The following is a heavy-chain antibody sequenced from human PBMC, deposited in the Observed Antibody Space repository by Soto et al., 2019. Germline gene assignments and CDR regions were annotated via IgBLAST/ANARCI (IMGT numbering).Heavy chain of an antibody. CDR3: ARTTTVAGTPEFDY. D-gene: IGHD6-19*01. J-gene: IGHJ4*02. Sequence: QAQLVESGGGVVQPGRSLRLSCAASGFTFSSFSLHWVRQAPGKGLEWLALISYDGSTKYNADSVKGRFTVSRDNSNNTLYLQLSSLRPEDTAVYYCARTTTVAGTPEFDYWGQGTLVTVSS. V-gene: IGHV3-30-3*01. CDR2: ISYDGSTK. CDR1: GFTFSSFS.